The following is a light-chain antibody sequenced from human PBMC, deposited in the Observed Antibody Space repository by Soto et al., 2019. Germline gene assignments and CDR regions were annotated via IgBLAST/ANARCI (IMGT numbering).Light chain of an antibody. J-gene: IGKJ1*01. Sequence: EIVLTQSPATLSSFPGDRVTLSCGASQYINTRLAWYQHRPGQAPRLLIYQTSLRAAGIPARFSASGTGTDFTLTISRLEPEDFAVYYCQQYGSSPWTFGQGTKVDI. V-gene: IGKV3D-20*01. CDR3: QQYGSSPWT. CDR1: QYINTR. CDR2: QTS.